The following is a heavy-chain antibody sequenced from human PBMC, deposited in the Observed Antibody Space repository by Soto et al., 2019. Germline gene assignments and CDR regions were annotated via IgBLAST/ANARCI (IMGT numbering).Heavy chain of an antibody. V-gene: IGHV1-69*06. CDR1: GGTFSSYA. CDR2: IIPIFGTA. Sequence: QVQLVQSGAEVKKPGSSVKVSCKASGGTFSSYAISWVRQAPGQGLEWMGGIIPIFGTANYAQKCQGRVTITADKSTSTAYMELSSLRSEDTAVYYCAREREGDIVVVPAATGYYGMDVWGQGTTVTVSS. J-gene: IGHJ6*02. CDR3: AREREGDIVVVPAATGYYGMDV. D-gene: IGHD2-2*01.